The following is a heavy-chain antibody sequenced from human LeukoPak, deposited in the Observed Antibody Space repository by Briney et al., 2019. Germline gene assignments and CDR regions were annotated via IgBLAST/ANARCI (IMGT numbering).Heavy chain of an antibody. Sequence: GGSLRLSCAASGFTFSDYYMSWIRQAPGKGLEWVSAISGSDSTYYADSVKGRFTISRDNSKNTLYLQMNSLRAEDTAVYYCAKDSPYAYYGSGSYWDYWGQGTLVTVSS. CDR3: AKDSPYAYYGSGSYWDY. V-gene: IGHV3-23*01. CDR1: GFTFSDYY. D-gene: IGHD3-10*01. CDR2: ISGSDST. J-gene: IGHJ4*02.